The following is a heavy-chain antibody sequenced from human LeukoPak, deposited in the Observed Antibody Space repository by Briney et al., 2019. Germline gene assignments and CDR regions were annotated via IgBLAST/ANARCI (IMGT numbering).Heavy chain of an antibody. V-gene: IGHV1-18*01. CDR2: ISAYNGNT. CDR3: ARDEKSNPLTLPFDY. CDR1: GYTFTSYG. Sequence: ASVKVSCKASGYTFTSYGISWVRQAPGQGLEWMGWISAYNGNTNYAQKLQGRVTMTTDTSTSTAYMELRSLRSDDTAVYYCARDEKSNPLTLPFDYWGQGTLVTVSS. J-gene: IGHJ4*02. D-gene: IGHD1-14*01.